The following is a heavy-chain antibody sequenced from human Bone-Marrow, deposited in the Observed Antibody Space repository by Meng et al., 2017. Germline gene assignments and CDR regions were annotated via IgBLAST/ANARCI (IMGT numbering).Heavy chain of an antibody. J-gene: IGHJ4*02. CDR3: ATGAAAADH. CDR2: IKRNSDGGTI. V-gene: IGHV3-15*01. Sequence: GGSLRLSCVASGLSFTDAWMSWVRQAPGKGLEWVGRIKRNSDGGTIDYAAPVKGRFTISRDDSKNTLYLQMDSLITEDTAVYFCATGAAAADHWGQGNLVTVSS. CDR1: GLSFTDAW. D-gene: IGHD6-13*01.